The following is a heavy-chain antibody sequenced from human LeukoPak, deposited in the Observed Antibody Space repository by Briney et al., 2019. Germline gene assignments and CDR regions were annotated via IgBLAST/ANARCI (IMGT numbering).Heavy chain of an antibody. CDR1: GLTFSSYS. D-gene: IGHD3-22*01. Sequence: GGPLTLSCAASGLTFSSYSMNWVRQAPGKGLEWVSSSSGSSSFRYYADSVKGRFTIPRENAKNSLYLQMNSLRAEGTAVYYCARGGYYDSSGYRFDYWGQGTLVTVSS. CDR2: SSGSSSFR. CDR3: ARGGYYDSSGYRFDY. J-gene: IGHJ4*02. V-gene: IGHV3-21*01.